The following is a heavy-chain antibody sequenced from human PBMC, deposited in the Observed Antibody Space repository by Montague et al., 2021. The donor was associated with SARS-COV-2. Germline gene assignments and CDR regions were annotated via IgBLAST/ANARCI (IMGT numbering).Heavy chain of an antibody. D-gene: IGHD2-15*01. CDR1: GDSFSSFY. V-gene: IGHV4-4*07. Sequence: SETLSLTCTVSGDSFSSFYWNWIRQPAGKGLEWIGRIYASGGTNYNPSLKSRVTMSVDTSKNQFSLKLNSVTAADTAVYYCGRGVVAATPVVDYWGRGTLVTVSS. CDR3: GRGVVAATPVVDY. J-gene: IGHJ4*02. CDR2: IYASGGT.